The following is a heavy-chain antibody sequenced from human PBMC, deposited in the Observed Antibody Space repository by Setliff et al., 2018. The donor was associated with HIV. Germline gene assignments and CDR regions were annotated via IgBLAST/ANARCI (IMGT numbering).Heavy chain of an antibody. J-gene: IGHJ4*02. CDR3: ARQTWEYYDTLTGYYRSPKNFDS. Sequence: SETLSLTCALYGGSFSDYYWSWIRQPPGMGLEWIGEVNRGRRTNYNSSLKSRVTISLDTSKNQFFLKLSSVTAPDTAIYYCARQTWEYYDTLTGYYRSPKNFDSWGQGTLVTVSS. D-gene: IGHD3-9*01. V-gene: IGHV4-34*01. CDR1: GGSFSDYY. CDR2: VNRGRRT.